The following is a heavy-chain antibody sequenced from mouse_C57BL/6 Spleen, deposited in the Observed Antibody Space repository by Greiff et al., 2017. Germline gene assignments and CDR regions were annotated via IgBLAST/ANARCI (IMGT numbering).Heavy chain of an antibody. D-gene: IGHD2-3*01. J-gene: IGHJ3*01. CDR1: GISITTGNYR. CDR2: IYYSGTI. CDR3: ARDNDGYYEEWFAY. V-gene: IGHV3-5*01. Sequence: DVMLVESGPGLVKPSQTVFLTCTVTGISITTGNYRWSWIRQFPGNKLEWIGYIYYSGTITYNPSLTSRTTITRDTPKNQFFLEMKSLTAEDTATYYCARDNDGYYEEWFAYWGQGTLVTVSA.